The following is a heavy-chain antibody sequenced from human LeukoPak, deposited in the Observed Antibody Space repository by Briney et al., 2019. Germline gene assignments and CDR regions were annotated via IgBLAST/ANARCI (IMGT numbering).Heavy chain of an antibody. D-gene: IGHD2-2*01. Sequence: PGGSLRLSCAASGFNFRNYRMHWVRQAPGKGREWVADISYDGSKKYYSDYVKGRVTISRDNSKNTLYLQMNGLRVEDTAVYYCARDRPDCGSSSCYGGEVVGLDLWGQGTVVTVSS. CDR2: ISYDGSKK. J-gene: IGHJ3*01. CDR3: ARDRPDCGSSSCYGGEVVGLDL. CDR1: GFNFRNYR. V-gene: IGHV3-30*01.